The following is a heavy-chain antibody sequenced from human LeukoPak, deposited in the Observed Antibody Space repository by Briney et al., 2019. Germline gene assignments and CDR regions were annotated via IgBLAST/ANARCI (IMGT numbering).Heavy chain of an antibody. D-gene: IGHD6-19*01. CDR2: IGSSSSYI. J-gene: IGHJ4*02. CDR1: GFTFSSYS. CDR3: ARAYSSGWYY. V-gene: IGHV3-21*01. Sequence: PGGSLRLSCAASGFTFSSYSMNWVRQAPGKWLEWVSSIGSSSSYIYYADSVKGRFTISRDNAKNSLYLQMNSLRAEDTAVYYCARAYSSGWYYWGQGTLVTVSS.